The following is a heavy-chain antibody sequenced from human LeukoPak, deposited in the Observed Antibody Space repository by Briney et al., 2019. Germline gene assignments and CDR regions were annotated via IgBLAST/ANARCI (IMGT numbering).Heavy chain of an antibody. J-gene: IGHJ4*02. D-gene: IGHD4-17*01. CDR2: IYYSGSS. Sequence: KTSETLSPTCTVSGGSISSSSHYWGWFRQPPGKGLEWIGYIYYSGSSFCNPSLKSRVTMSVDTSKNQFSLRLNSVTAADTAVYYCARGPTVTTDYWGQGTLVTVSS. CDR1: GGSISSSSHY. V-gene: IGHV4-39*01. CDR3: ARGPTVTTDY.